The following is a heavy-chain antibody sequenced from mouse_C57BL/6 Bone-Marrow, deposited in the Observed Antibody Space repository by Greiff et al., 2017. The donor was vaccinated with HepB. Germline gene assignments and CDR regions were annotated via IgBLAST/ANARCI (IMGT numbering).Heavy chain of an antibody. Sequence: VQLKESGPELVKPGASVKISCKASGYSFTDYNMNWVKQSNGKSLEWIGVINPNYGTTSYNQKFKGKATLTVDQSSNTAYMQLNSLTSEDSAVYYCARSSTGTYAMDYWGQGTSVTVSS. CDR3: ARSSTGTYAMDY. CDR1: GYSFTDYN. CDR2: INPNYGTT. D-gene: IGHD4-1*02. J-gene: IGHJ4*01. V-gene: IGHV1-39*01.